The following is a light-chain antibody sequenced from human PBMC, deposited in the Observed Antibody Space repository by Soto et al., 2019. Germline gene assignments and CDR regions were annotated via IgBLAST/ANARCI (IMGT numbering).Light chain of an antibody. J-gene: IGLJ1*01. Sequence: QPVLTQPASVSGSPGQSITISCTGTSSDVGNYSYVCWYQQQPGKAPRLMIYEVSNRPSGVSDLFSGSKSGNTASLTISGLQAGDEADYYCRAFTSKTPYVFGTGTKLTVL. CDR3: RAFTSKTPYV. CDR1: SSDVGNYSY. V-gene: IGLV2-14*01. CDR2: EVS.